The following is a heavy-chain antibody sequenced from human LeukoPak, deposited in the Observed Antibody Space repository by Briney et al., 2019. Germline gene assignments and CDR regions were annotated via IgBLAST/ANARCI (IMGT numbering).Heavy chain of an antibody. CDR2: IYGAGST. V-gene: IGHV3-53*01. CDR1: GFTVSCNY. CDR3: AAGGGPFDY. J-gene: IGHJ4*02. D-gene: IGHD3-10*01. Sequence: PGGALRLTCAASGFTVSCNYMSWVRQAPGKGLEWVSIIYGAGSTHYTDSVKGRFTISRDSSKNTVYLQMNSLRADDTAVYFCAAGGGPFDYWGQGTLVTVSS.